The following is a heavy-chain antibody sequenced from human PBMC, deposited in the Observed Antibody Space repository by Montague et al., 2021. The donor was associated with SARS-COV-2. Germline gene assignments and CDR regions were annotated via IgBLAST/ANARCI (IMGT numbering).Heavy chain of an antibody. J-gene: IGHJ6*02. CDR2: TYYRSKWYN. CDR3: ARQPLGYDFVYYYCGMDV. V-gene: IGHV6-1*01. D-gene: IGHD5-12*01. Sequence: YAISGDSVSSHSAAWNWIRQSPSRGLEWLGRTYYRSKWYNDYAVSVKSRITINPDTSKNQFSLQLNSVTPEDTAVYYCARQPLGYDFVYYYCGMDVWGQGTTVTVSS. CDR1: GDSVSSHSAA.